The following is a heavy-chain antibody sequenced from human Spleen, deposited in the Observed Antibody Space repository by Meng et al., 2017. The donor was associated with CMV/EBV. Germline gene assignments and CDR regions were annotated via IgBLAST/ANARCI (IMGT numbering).Heavy chain of an antibody. CDR1: GFTFSSYR. J-gene: IGHJ6*02. CDR2: ISSGSSYI. CDR3: AREFYLVTIPGV. Sequence: GESLKISCAASGFTFSSYRMNWVRQAPGKGLEWVSSISSGSSYIYYADSMKGRFTISRDNTKTSLYLQMNCLRAEDTAVYYCAREFYLVTIPGVWGQGTTVTVSS. V-gene: IGHV3-21*01. D-gene: IGHD3-3*01.